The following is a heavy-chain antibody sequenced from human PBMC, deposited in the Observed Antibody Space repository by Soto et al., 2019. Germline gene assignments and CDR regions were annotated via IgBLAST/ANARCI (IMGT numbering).Heavy chain of an antibody. J-gene: IGHJ6*02. CDR3: ARDESGGYYDFWSGYFANYYYYGMDA. Sequence: ASVKVSCKASGYTFTSYGISWVRQAPGQGLEWMGWISAYNGNTNYAQKLQGRVTMTTDTSTSTAYMELRSLRSDDTAVYYCARDESGGYYDFWSGYFANYYYYGMDAWGQGTTVTVSS. CDR2: ISAYNGNT. CDR1: GYTFTSYG. D-gene: IGHD3-3*01. V-gene: IGHV1-18*04.